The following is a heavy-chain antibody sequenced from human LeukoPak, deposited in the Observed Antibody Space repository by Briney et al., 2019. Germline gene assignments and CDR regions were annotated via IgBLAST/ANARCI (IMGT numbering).Heavy chain of an antibody. Sequence: GGSLRLSCAASGFTFSSYWMSWVRQAPGKGLEWVANIKQDGSEKYYADSVKGRFTISRDNSKNTLYLQMNSLRAEDTAVYYCAKVDSTFSLWGQGTLVTVSS. CDR3: AKVDSTFSL. J-gene: IGHJ4*02. CDR1: GFTFSSYW. V-gene: IGHV3-7*01. D-gene: IGHD2/OR15-2a*01. CDR2: IKQDGSEK.